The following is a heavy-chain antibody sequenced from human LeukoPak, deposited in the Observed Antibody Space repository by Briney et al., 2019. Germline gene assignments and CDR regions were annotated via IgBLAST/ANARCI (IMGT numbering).Heavy chain of an antibody. Sequence: GGSLRLSCAASGFTFSSYAMSWVRQPPGKGLEWVSDISGSGGTTYYADSEKRRFTTSSDNSKNTLFLQMNSLGADAAAAYYCANGSAYARSGGRGPLVTVP. J-gene: IGHJ2*01. CDR2: ISGSGGTT. V-gene: IGHV3-23*01. CDR1: GFTFSSYA. CDR3: ANGSAYARS. D-gene: IGHD5-12*01.